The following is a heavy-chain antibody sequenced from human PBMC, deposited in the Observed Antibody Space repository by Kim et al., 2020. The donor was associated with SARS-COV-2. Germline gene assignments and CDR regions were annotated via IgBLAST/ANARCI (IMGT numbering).Heavy chain of an antibody. CDR3: AKPKEMTAYAFDI. V-gene: IGHV3-23*01. CDR2: LSDSGRTT. J-gene: IGHJ3*02. D-gene: IGHD2-21*02. Sequence: GGSLRLSCAASGFTFSTYAMTWIRQAPGKGLEWVSALSDSGRTTYYADSVEGRFTISRDNSKNTLYLQMNSLRAEYTAVYYCAKPKEMTAYAFDIWGQGT. CDR1: GFTFSTYA.